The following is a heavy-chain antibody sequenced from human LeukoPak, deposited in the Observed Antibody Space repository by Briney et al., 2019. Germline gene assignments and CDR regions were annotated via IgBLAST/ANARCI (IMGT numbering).Heavy chain of an antibody. V-gene: IGHV3-7*03. D-gene: IGHD5-12*01. CDR1: GMTFSSHW. CDR2: IKSDGSEI. J-gene: IGHJ3*02. Sequence: GGSLRLSCVASGMTFSSHWMTWVRQTTGKGLEWLATIKSDGSEIYYLDSVKGRFTISRDNAKNSLYLQMNSLRAEDMALYYCAKDSGYSGYDAFDIWGQGTMVTVSS. CDR3: AKDSGYSGYDAFDI.